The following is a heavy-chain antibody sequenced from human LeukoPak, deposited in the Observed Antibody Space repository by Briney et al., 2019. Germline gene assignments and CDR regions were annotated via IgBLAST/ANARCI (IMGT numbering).Heavy chain of an antibody. CDR2: IWYDGSNK. V-gene: IGHV3-33*01. CDR3: ARVACTGNSCRPYHYYGMDV. D-gene: IGHD2-15*01. Sequence: PGGSLRLSCAASGFTFNTYSMNWVRQAPGKGLEWVAVIWYDGSNKYYADTVKGRFTISRDNSKNTLYLQMNSLRAEDTAVYFCARVACTGNSCRPYHYYGMDVWGQGTTVTVSS. CDR1: GFTFNTYS. J-gene: IGHJ6*02.